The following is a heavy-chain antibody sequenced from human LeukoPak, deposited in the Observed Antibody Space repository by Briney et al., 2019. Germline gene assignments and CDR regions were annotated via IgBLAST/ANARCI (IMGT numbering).Heavy chain of an antibody. V-gene: IGHV3-74*01. CDR2: INTGGSST. Sequence: GGSLRLSCTASGFTFSNYWMHWVRQVPGKGLVWVSRINTGGSSTAYADSVKGRFTISRDNAKNTLYLQMNSLRVEDTAVYYCARSNQADDYWGQGTLVTVSS. J-gene: IGHJ4*02. CDR1: GFTFSNYW. D-gene: IGHD4-11*01. CDR3: ARSNQADDY.